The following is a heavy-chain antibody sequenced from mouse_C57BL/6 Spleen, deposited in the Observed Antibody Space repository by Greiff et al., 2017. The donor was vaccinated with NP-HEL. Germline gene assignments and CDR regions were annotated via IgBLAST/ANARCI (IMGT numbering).Heavy chain of an antibody. CDR1: GFTFTDYY. J-gene: IGHJ2*01. CDR3: ARAREYYFDY. V-gene: IGHV7-3*01. Sequence: EVQVVESGGGLVQPGGSLSLSCAASGFTFTDYYMSWVRQPPGKALEWLGFIRNKANGYTTEYSASVKGRFTISRDNSQSILYLQMNALRAEDSATYYCARAREYYFDYWGQGTTLTVSS. CDR2: IRNKANGYTT.